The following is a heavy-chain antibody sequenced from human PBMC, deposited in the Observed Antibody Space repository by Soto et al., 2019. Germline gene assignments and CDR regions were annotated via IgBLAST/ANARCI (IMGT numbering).Heavy chain of an antibody. V-gene: IGHV4-59*08. CDR2: IYYSGST. Sequence: QVQLQESGPGLVKPSETLSLTCTVSGGSISSYYWSWIRQPPGKGLEWIGYIYYSGSTNYNPSLKSRVTISVDTSKNQFSLKLSSVTAADTVVYYCARLLTGPYYYYYYMDVWGKGTTVTVSS. CDR3: ARLLTGPYYYYYYMDV. CDR1: GGSISSYY. J-gene: IGHJ6*03. D-gene: IGHD3-9*01.